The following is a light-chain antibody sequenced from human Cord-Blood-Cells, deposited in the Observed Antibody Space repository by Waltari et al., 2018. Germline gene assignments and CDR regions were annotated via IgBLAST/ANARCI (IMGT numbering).Light chain of an antibody. J-gene: IGKJ4*01. V-gene: IGKV1-33*01. Sequence: DIQMTQSPSSLSASVGARVTITCQASQDISNYLNWYQQKPGKAPKLLIYEASNLETGVPSRFSGSGSGTDFTFTISSLQPEDIATYYCQQYDNLPPKLTFGGGTKVEIK. CDR1: QDISNY. CDR2: EAS. CDR3: QQYDNLPPKLT.